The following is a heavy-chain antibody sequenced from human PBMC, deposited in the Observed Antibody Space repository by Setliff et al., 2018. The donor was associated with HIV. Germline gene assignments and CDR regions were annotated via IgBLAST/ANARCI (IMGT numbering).Heavy chain of an antibody. V-gene: IGHV4-34*01. CDR3: ARHPTNWGSTGYYYYYMDV. J-gene: IGHJ6*03. Sequence: PSETLSLTCAVYGGSFSSYFWSWIRQPPGKGLEWIGEINHSGSTNYNPSLKSRVTISVDTSKNQFSLKLNSVTAADTAVYYCARHPTNWGSTGYYYYYMDVWGKGTTVTVSS. CDR1: GGSFSSYF. CDR2: INHSGST. D-gene: IGHD7-27*01.